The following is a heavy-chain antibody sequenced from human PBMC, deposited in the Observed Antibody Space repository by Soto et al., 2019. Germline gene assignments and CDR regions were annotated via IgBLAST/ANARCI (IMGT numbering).Heavy chain of an antibody. CDR2: IYHSGTT. V-gene: IGHV4-4*02. CDR1: GGSISSDDW. Sequence: TLSLTCAVSGGSISSDDWWTWVRQTPGKGLEWIGEIYHSGTTNYNPSLMSRVTIAVDKAKSQFSLRLDSVTAADTAVYYCARSDCYGVCRGKWLDPWGQGILVTVSS. CDR3: ARSDCYGVCRGKWLDP. D-gene: IGHD2-21*02. J-gene: IGHJ5*02.